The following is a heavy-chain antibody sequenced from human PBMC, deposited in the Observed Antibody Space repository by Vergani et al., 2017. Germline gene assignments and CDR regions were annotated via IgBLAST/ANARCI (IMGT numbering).Heavy chain of an antibody. V-gene: IGHV1-69*04. CDR2: IIPILGIA. D-gene: IGHD2-15*01. Sequence: QVQLVQSGAEVKKPGSSVKVSCKASGGTFSSYAISWVRQAPGQGLEWMGRIIPILGIANYAQKFQGRVTITADKSTSTAYMELRSLRSEDTAVYYCARGLGSCSGGSCYQHYYYYYYMDVWGKGTTVTVSS. CDR3: ARGLGSCSGGSCYQHYYYYYYMDV. CDR1: GGTFSSYA. J-gene: IGHJ6*03.